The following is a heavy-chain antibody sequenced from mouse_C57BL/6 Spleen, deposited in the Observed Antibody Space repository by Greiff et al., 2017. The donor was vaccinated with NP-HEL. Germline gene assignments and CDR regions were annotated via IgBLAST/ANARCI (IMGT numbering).Heavy chain of an antibody. CDR1: GYTFTDYY. Sequence: EVQLQQSGPVLVKPGASVKMSCKASGYTFTDYYMNWVKQSHGKSLEWIGVINPYNGGTSYNQKFKGKATLTVDKSSSTAYMELNSLTSEDSAVYYCARFYYGNYGSFAYWGQGTLVTVSA. CDR3: ARFYYGNYGSFAY. CDR2: INPYNGGT. D-gene: IGHD2-1*01. J-gene: IGHJ3*01. V-gene: IGHV1-19*01.